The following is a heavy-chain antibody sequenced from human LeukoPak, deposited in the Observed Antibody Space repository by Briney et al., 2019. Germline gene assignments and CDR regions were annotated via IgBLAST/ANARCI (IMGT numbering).Heavy chain of an antibody. J-gene: IGHJ6*02. CDR1: GFIFSRHA. Sequence: GGALRHSCAASGFIFSRHAMNWVGQAPGKGPEGVADISASGDSAYYADSVKGRLTLSRDKSKNTLYLQMNSLRAEDTAVYYCAKRSSLRWDYYGIDVWGQGTTVTVSS. CDR3: AKRSSLRWDYYGIDV. CDR2: ISASGDSA. D-gene: IGHD4-23*01. V-gene: IGHV3-23*01.